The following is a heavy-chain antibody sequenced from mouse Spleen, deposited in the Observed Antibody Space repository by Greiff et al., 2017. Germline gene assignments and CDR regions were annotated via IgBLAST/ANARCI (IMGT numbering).Heavy chain of an antibody. Sequence: EVKLMESGGGLVKLGGSLKLSCAASGFTFSSYAMSWVRQTPEKRLEWVATISSGGGNTYYPDSVKGRFTISRDNAKNTLYLQMSSLKSEDTAMYYCARQRLTGTSWFAYWGQGTLVTVSA. J-gene: IGHJ3*01. CDR3: ARQRLTGTSWFAY. CDR2: ISSGGGNT. V-gene: IGHV5-9*04. CDR1: GFTFSSYA. D-gene: IGHD4-1*01.